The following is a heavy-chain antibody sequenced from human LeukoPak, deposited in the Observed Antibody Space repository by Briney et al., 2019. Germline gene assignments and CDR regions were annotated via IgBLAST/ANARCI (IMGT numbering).Heavy chain of an antibody. V-gene: IGHV3-30-3*01. Sequence: GGSLRLSCAASGFTFSSYAMHWVRQAPGKGLEWVAVISYDGSSKYYADSVKGRFTISRDNSKNTLYLQMNSLRAEDTAVYYCARVYYDFWSGETDYWGQGTLVTVSS. CDR3: ARVYYDFWSGETDY. CDR1: GFTFSSYA. J-gene: IGHJ4*02. CDR2: ISYDGSSK. D-gene: IGHD3-3*01.